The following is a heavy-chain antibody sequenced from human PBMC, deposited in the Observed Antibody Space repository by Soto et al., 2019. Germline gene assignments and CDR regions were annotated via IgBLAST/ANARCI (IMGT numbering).Heavy chain of an antibody. CDR2: IYYSGGT. J-gene: IGHJ4*02. CDR1: GGSISSGGYY. D-gene: IGHD6-13*01. V-gene: IGHV4-31*03. Sequence: SETLSLTCTVSGGSISSGGYYWSWIRQHPGKGLEWIGYIYYSGGTYYNPSLKSRVTISVDTSKNQFSLKLSSVTAADTAVYYCARLTIAAASFVVDYWGQGTLVTVSS. CDR3: ARLTIAAASFVVDY.